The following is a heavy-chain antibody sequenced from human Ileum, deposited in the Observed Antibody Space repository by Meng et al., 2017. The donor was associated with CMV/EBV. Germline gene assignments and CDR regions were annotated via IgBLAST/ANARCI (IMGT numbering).Heavy chain of an antibody. CDR1: GYTFTSYY. Sequence: PGYTFTSYYMHWVRQAPGQGLEWMGIINPSGGSTSYAQKFQGRVTMTRDTSTSTVYMELSSLRSEDTAVYYCARALLRFLEWFSAHYWGQGTLVTVSS. V-gene: IGHV1-46*01. CDR2: INPSGGST. J-gene: IGHJ4*02. CDR3: ARALLRFLEWFSAHY. D-gene: IGHD3-3*01.